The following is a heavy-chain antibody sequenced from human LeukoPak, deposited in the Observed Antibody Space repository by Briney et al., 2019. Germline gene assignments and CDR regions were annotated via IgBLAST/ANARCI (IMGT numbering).Heavy chain of an antibody. J-gene: IGHJ4*02. CDR3: AREYISTAYYGDY. CDR1: GYTFSDYY. D-gene: IGHD3-9*01. V-gene: IGHV1-2*02. CDR2: INPNSGGA. Sequence: ASVKVSCKASGYTFSDYYMHWVRQAPGHGLEWMGSINPNSGGANYAQKFQGRVTMTWETSISTAYMELSRLSSDDTAVYYCAREYISTAYYGDYWGQGTLVTVSS.